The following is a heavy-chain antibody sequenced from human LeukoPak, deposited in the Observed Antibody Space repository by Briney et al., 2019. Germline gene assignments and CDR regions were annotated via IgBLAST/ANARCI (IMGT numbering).Heavy chain of an antibody. V-gene: IGHV4-59*08. J-gene: IGHJ2*01. CDR3: ARRTSSSSFWYFDL. CDR1: GGSISSYY. CDR2: IYYSGST. Sequence: SETLSLTCTVSGGSISSYYWSWIRQPPGKGLEWIGYIYYSGSTNCNPSVKSRVAMSVDTSKKQFSLKLSSVTAADTAVYYCARRTSSSSFWYFDLWGRGTLVTVSS. D-gene: IGHD6-6*01.